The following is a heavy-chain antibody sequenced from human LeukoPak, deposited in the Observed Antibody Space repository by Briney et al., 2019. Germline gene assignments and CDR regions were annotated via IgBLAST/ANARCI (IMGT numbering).Heavy chain of an antibody. Sequence: GESLKISCKGSGYSFTSYWISWVRQMPGKGLEWMGRIDPSDSYTNYSPSFQGHVTISADKSISTAYLQWSSLKASDTAMYYCASELGYCSSTSCPMFDYWGQGTLVTVPS. J-gene: IGHJ4*02. CDR2: IDPSDSYT. CDR3: ASELGYCSSTSCPMFDY. CDR1: GYSFTSYW. D-gene: IGHD2-2*01. V-gene: IGHV5-10-1*01.